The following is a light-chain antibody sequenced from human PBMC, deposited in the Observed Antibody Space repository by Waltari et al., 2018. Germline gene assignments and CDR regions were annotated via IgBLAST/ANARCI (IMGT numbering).Light chain of an antibody. Sequence: QSALTQPASVFGSPGQSITISCTGTSSDVGDYNFVSWYQQHPGKAPQLIISHVNSRPSGVSNRFSGSKSGNTASLTISELQAEDGADYYCSSYTTSNTLWVFGGGTKLTVL. CDR2: HVN. J-gene: IGLJ3*02. CDR3: SSYTTSNTLWV. V-gene: IGLV2-14*03. CDR1: SSDVGDYNF.